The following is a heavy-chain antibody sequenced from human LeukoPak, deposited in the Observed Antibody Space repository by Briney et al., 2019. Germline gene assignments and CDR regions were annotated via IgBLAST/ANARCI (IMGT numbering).Heavy chain of an antibody. V-gene: IGHV6-1*01. CDR3: ARALSRYDILTGYFIDAFDI. CDR2: TYYRSKWYN. CDR1: GDSVSSNSPA. J-gene: IGHJ3*02. D-gene: IGHD3-9*01. Sequence: SQTLSLTCAISGDSVSSNSPARNWIRQSPSRGLEWLGRTYYRSKWYNDYAESVKSRITINPDTSKNQFSLQLNSVTPEDTAVYYCARALSRYDILTGYFIDAFDIWGQGTMVTVSS.